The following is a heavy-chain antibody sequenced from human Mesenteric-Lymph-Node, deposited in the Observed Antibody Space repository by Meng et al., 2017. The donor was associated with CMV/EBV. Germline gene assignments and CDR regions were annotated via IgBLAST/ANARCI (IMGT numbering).Heavy chain of an antibody. CDR1: GGSFLVYY. Sequence: QVQLNQWGAGLLKSAVNMCGSCAVYGGSFLVYYWNWIRQSPEKGVEWIGEINHSGSTTYNPSFTSRIIISVDTSTNQISLNMSSVTAADTAVYYCARGSSYDILTGYFDYWGQGALVTVSS. J-gene: IGHJ4*02. CDR3: ARGSSYDILTGYFDY. D-gene: IGHD3-9*01. V-gene: IGHV4-34*01. CDR2: INHSGST.